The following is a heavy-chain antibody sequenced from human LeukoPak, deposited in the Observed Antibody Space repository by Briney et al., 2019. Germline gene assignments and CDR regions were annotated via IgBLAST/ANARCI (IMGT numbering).Heavy chain of an antibody. D-gene: IGHD4-17*01. CDR1: GGSFSGYY. CDR2: INHSGST. CDR3: ARGAVTRFGAFDY. J-gene: IGHJ4*02. V-gene: IGHV4-34*01. Sequence: PSETLSLTCAVYGGSFSGYYWSWIRQPPGKGLEWIGEINHSGSTNYNPSLKSRVTISVDTSKNQFSLKLSSVTAADTAVYYCARGAVTRFGAFDYWGQGTLVTVSS.